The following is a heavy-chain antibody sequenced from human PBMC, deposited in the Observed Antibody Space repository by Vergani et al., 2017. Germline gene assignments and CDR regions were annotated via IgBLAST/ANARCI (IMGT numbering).Heavy chain of an antibody. CDR1: GYTFTSYG. D-gene: IGHD6-6*01. Sequence: QVQLVQSGAEVKKPGASVKVSCKASGYTFTSYGISWVRQAPGQGLEWMGIINPSGGSTSYAQKFQGRVTMTRDTSTSTVYMELSSLRSEDTAVYYCARDPGSSSHYYYYMDVWGKGTTVTVSS. J-gene: IGHJ6*03. CDR2: INPSGGST. V-gene: IGHV1-46*03. CDR3: ARDPGSSSHYYYYMDV.